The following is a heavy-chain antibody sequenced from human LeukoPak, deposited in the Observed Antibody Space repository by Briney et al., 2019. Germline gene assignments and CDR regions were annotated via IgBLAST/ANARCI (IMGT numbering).Heavy chain of an antibody. J-gene: IGHJ3*02. CDR3: ARDPGIGVVVVAPIGAFDI. D-gene: IGHD2-15*01. CDR2: IYYSGST. Sequence: SETLSLTCTVSGGSISSYYWSWIRQPPGKGLEWIGYIYYSGSTNYNPSPKSRVTISVDTSKNQFSLKLSSVAAADTAVYYCARDPGIGVVVVAPIGAFDIWGQGTMVTVSS. V-gene: IGHV4-59*01. CDR1: GGSISSYY.